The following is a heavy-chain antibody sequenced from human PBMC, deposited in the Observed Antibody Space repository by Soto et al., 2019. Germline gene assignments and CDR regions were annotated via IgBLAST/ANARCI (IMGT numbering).Heavy chain of an antibody. CDR3: ARPTYYDVWSGYQTGYYYYGMDV. CDR2: IIPIIGTA. V-gene: IGHV1-69*12. D-gene: IGHD3-3*01. Sequence: QVQLVQSGAEVKKPGSSVKVSCKASGGTFSSYGISWVRQAPGQGLEWMGGIIPIIGTANYAQKFQGRVTMTADXPXSXXYMELSSLRSEDTAVYYCARPTYYDVWSGYQTGYYYYGMDVWGQGTTVTVSS. CDR1: GGTFSSYG. J-gene: IGHJ6*02.